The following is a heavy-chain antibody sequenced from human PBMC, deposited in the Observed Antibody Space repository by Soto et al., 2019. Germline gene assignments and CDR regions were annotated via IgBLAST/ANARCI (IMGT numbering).Heavy chain of an antibody. Sequence: GGSLRLSCAASGFTFSSYAMSWVRQTPGKGLEWVSTLSGSGGTTYYPGSVKGRFTISRENAKNSLYLQMNSLRAGDTAVYYCARLAVGEGFDYWGQGTLVTVSS. V-gene: IGHV3-23*01. CDR1: GFTFSSYA. J-gene: IGHJ4*02. CDR3: ARLAVGEGFDY. D-gene: IGHD3-3*02. CDR2: LSGSGGTT.